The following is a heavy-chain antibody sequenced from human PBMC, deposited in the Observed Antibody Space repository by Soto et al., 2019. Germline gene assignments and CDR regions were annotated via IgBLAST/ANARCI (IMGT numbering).Heavy chain of an antibody. Sequence: ETLSLTCTVSGGSISSSSYYWGWIRQPPGKGLEWIGSIYYSGSTYYNPSLKSRVTISVDTSKNQFSLKLSSVTAAETAVYYCARRPQWMVTFDYWGQGTLVTVSS. CDR2: IYYSGST. CDR1: GGSISSSSYY. J-gene: IGHJ4*02. D-gene: IGHD6-19*01. V-gene: IGHV4-39*01. CDR3: ARRPQWMVTFDY.